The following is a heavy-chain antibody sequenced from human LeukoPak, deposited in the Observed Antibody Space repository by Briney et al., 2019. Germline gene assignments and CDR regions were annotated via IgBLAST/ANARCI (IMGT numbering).Heavy chain of an antibody. CDR1: GYTFTGYY. D-gene: IGHD3-9*01. Sequence: GASVKVSCKASGYTFTGYYMHWVRQAPGQGLEWMGWINPNSGGTNYAQKFQGRVTMTRDTSISTAYMELSRLRSDDTAVYYCARDPPLRYFDWDCYYYGMDVWGQGTTVTVSS. CDR3: ARDPPLRYFDWDCYYYGMDV. V-gene: IGHV1-2*02. CDR2: INPNSGGT. J-gene: IGHJ6*02.